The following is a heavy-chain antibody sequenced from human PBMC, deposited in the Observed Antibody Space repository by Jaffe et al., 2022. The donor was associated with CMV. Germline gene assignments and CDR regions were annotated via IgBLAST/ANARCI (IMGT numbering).Heavy chain of an antibody. D-gene: IGHD5-12*01. Sequence: EVQLVESGGDLIQPGRSLRLSCAASGFTFDDYVMHWVRQVPGKGLEWVSGINRNGGGIGYADSVKGRFTISRDNAKNSLYLQMNSLRPEDTALYYCAVSLLGGYNFFDYWGQGTLVTVSS. CDR3: AVSLLGGYNFFDY. CDR2: INRNGGGI. J-gene: IGHJ4*02. V-gene: IGHV3-9*01. CDR1: GFTFDDYV.